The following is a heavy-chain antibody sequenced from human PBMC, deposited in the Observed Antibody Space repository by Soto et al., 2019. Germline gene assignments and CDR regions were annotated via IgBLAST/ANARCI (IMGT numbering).Heavy chain of an antibody. CDR3: AKDGVTASYYYYYMDV. D-gene: IGHD2-21*02. J-gene: IGHJ6*03. Sequence: GGSLRLSCAASGFTFSSYGMHWVRQAPGKGLEWVAVISYDGSNKYYADSVKGRFTISRDNSTNTLYLQMNSLRAEDTAVYYCAKDGVTASYYYYYMDVWGKGTTVTVSS. CDR1: GFTFSSYG. V-gene: IGHV3-30*18. CDR2: ISYDGSNK.